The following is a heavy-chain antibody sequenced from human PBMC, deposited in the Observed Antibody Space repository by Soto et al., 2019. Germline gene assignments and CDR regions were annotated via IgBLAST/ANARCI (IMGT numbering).Heavy chain of an antibody. V-gene: IGHV4-39*01. Sequence: QLQVQESGPGLVKPSETLSLTCTVSGGSISSSTYHWDWIRQPPGKGLEWIGSIYYSGSTYYNPSLKSRVTISVDTSKNQFSLRLNSVTAADTAVYYCARQGSSSSGDWGQGTLVTVS. CDR1: GGSISSSTYH. J-gene: IGHJ4*02. CDR2: IYYSGST. D-gene: IGHD6-6*01. CDR3: ARQGSSSSGD.